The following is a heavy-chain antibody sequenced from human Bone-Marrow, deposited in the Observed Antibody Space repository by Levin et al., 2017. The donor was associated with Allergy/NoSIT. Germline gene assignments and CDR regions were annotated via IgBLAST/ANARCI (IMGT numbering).Heavy chain of an antibody. V-gene: IGHV3-11*05. J-gene: IGHJ2*01. Sequence: NAGGSLRLSCAASGFTFSDYYMSWIRQAPGKGLEWVSYISSSSSYTNYADSVKGRFTISRDNAKNSLYLQMNSLRAEDTAVYYCARGPPPTLDYGDRSYWYFDRWGRGTLVTVSS. CDR2: ISSSSSYT. CDR3: ARGPPPTLDYGDRSYWYFDR. D-gene: IGHD4-17*01. CDR1: GFTFSDYY.